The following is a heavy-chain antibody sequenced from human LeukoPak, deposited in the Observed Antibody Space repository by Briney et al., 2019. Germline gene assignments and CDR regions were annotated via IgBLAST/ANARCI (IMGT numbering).Heavy chain of an antibody. V-gene: IGHV3-21*01. CDR1: GFTFSSYS. J-gene: IGHJ4*02. D-gene: IGHD5-18*01. Sequence: GGSLRLSCAASGFTFSSYSMNWVRQAPGKGLEWVSSISSSSSYIYYADSVKGRFTISRDNAKNSLYLQVNSLRAEDTAVYYCARAHTAMVDYWGQGTLVTVSS. CDR3: ARAHTAMVDY. CDR2: ISSSSSYI.